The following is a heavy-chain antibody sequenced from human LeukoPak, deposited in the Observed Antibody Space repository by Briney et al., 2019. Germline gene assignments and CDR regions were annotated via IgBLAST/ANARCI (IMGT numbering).Heavy chain of an antibody. CDR3: AKNHDYSNYVEPGRYYYYGMDV. D-gene: IGHD4-11*01. Sequence: PGGSLRLSCEASGFTFSSYGMHWVRQAPGKGLEWVAVISYDGSNKYYADSVKGRFTISRDNSKNTLYLQMNSLRAEDTAVYYCAKNHDYSNYVEPGRYYYYGMDVWGQGTTVTVSS. J-gene: IGHJ6*02. V-gene: IGHV3-30*18. CDR2: ISYDGSNK. CDR1: GFTFSSYG.